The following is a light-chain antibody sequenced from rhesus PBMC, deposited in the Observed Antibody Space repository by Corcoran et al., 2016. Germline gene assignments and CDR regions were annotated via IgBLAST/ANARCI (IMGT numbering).Light chain of an antibody. J-gene: IGKJ1*01. CDR3: VQAIAFPRT. V-gene: IGKV2-72*01. CDR1: QSLLHSNGNTY. CDR2: GGS. Sequence: DIVMTQTPLSLPIIPGEPASISCRSSQSLLHSNGNTYLHWYLQKPGQSPQLLIYGGSNSASGVPYRFSGIGSGTDFTLKISKVEAEDVGLYYCVQAIAFPRTFGQGTKVEIK.